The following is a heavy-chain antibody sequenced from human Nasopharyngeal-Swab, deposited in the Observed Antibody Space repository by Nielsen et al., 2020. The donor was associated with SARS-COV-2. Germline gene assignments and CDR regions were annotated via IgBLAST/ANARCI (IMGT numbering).Heavy chain of an antibody. V-gene: IGHV1-8*01. Sequence: WVRQAPGQGLEWMGWMNPKSGEVGYEQKFQGRVTMTRNTATATAYMELSGLRHEDTAVYYCARGAFGFDHSWFDPWGQGTLVTVSS. CDR2: MNPKSGEV. CDR3: ARGAFGFDHSWFDP. J-gene: IGHJ5*02. D-gene: IGHD3-9*01.